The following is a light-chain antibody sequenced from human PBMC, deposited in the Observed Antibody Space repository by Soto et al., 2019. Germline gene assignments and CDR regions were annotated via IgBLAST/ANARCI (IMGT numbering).Light chain of an antibody. CDR2: KAS. CDR3: QQYYSFPLT. CDR1: QSISSW. J-gene: IGKJ4*01. V-gene: IGKV1-5*03. Sequence: DIQMTESPSTLSASVGDRVTITCRASQSISSWLAWYQQKPGKAPKLLIYKASSLESGVPSRFSGSGSGTDFTLTISCLQSEDFATYYCQQYYSFPLTFGGGTKVDIK.